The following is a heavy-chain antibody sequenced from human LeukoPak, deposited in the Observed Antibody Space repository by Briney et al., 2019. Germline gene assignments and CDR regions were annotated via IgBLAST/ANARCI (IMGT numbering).Heavy chain of an antibody. CDR3: ARAGVCLPAV. CDR2: INHSGHT. V-gene: IGHV4-4*02. D-gene: IGHD3-16*01. Sequence: PSETQSLTCAVSGASICSDKWWSSVRQPPGKGLERIGEINHSGHTNYSPSLKSRLTMQTAQSKNDFTLKLTSVSAADTAVYYCARAGVCLPAVWGQGTLVTVSS. CDR1: GASICSDKW. J-gene: IGHJ4*02.